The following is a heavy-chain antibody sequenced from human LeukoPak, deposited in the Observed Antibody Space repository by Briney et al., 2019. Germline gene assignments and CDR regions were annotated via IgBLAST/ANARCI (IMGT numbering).Heavy chain of an antibody. J-gene: IGHJ6*02. CDR3: AKDSGDYYYYGMDV. CDR1: GFTFSSYG. V-gene: IGHV3-30*18. CDR2: ISYDGSNK. Sequence: GGSLRLSCAASGFTFSSYGMHWVRQAPGKGLEWVAVISYDGSNKYYADSVKGRFTISRDNSKNTLYLQMNSLRAEDTALYYCAKDSGDYYYYGMDVWGQGTTVTVSS. D-gene: IGHD3-10*01.